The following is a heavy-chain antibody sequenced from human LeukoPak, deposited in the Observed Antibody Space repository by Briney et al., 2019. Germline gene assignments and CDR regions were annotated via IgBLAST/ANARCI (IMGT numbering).Heavy chain of an antibody. V-gene: IGHV3-23*01. J-gene: IGHJ4*02. CDR2: ISGSGGST. CDR1: GFTFSSYG. D-gene: IGHD6-6*01. CDR3: ARVGRSLGREFDY. Sequence: GGSLRLSCAASGFTFSSYGMSWVRQAPGKGLEWVSAISGSGGSTYYADSVKGRFTISRDNSKNTLYLQINSLRAEDTAVYYCARVGRSLGREFDYWGQGTLVTVSS.